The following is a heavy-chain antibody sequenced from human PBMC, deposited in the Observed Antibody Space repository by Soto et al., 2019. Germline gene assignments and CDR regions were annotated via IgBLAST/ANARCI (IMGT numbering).Heavy chain of an antibody. V-gene: IGHV3-30-3*01. Sequence: LRLSCAASEFTISSYAMHWVRQAPGKGLEWVAVISNDGSSKYNTDSVKGPCTISRDKSKNTVYLQMHSLTVEDTAVYYCARDAVAMDYWGQGTLVTVSS. CDR2: ISNDGSSK. CDR1: EFTISSYA. D-gene: IGHD6-19*01. CDR3: ARDAVAMDY. J-gene: IGHJ4*02.